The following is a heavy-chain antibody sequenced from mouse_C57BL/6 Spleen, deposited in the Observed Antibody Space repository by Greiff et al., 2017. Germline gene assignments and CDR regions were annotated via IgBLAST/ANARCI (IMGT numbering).Heavy chain of an antibody. V-gene: IGHV1-52*01. CDR3: ARSHYCGSSPWFAY. J-gene: IGHJ3*01. CDR1: GYTFTSYW. Sequence: QVQLQQPGAELVRPGSSVKLSCKASGYTFTSYWMHWVKQRPIQGLEWIGNIDPSDSETHYNQKFKDKATLTVDKSSSTAYMQLSSLTSEDSAVYYCARSHYCGSSPWFAYWGQGTLVTVSA. D-gene: IGHD1-1*01. CDR2: IDPSDSET.